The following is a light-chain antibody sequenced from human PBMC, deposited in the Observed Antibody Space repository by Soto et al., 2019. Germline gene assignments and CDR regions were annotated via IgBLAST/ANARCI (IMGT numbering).Light chain of an antibody. CDR3: QQYHRYST. CDR2: AAS. CDR1: QGISSY. V-gene: IGKV1-9*01. J-gene: IGKJ1*01. Sequence: IQLTQSPSSLSASVGDRVTITCRASQGISSYFAWYQQKPGKAPKLLIYAASTLQSGVPSRFSGSGSGTDFTLTISSLQPEDFATYYCQQYHRYSTFGQGTRVDIK.